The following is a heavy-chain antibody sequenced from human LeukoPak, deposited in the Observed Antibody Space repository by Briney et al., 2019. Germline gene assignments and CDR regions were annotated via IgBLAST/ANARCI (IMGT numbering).Heavy chain of an antibody. CDR2: ISGSGGNT. Sequence: PGGSLRLSCAASGFTFSTYAMSWVRQAPGKGLEWVSGISGSGGNTYYANSVKGRFTISRDNSKNTLYLQMNSLRAEDTAVYYCAELGITMIGGVWGKGTTVTISS. CDR1: GFTFSTYA. J-gene: IGHJ6*04. V-gene: IGHV3-23*01. D-gene: IGHD3-10*02. CDR3: AELGITMIGGV.